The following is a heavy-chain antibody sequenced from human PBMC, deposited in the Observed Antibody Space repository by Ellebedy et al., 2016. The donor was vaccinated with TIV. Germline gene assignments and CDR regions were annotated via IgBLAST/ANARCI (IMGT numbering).Heavy chain of an antibody. Sequence: GESLKISXAASGFTFTSYGMTWVRQAPGKGLEWVSTISGNGGTTYYADSVKGRFTISRDNSENTLSLQMNSLRAGDTAVYFCAKGGDSGYDHIDNWGQGTLVTVSP. CDR3: AKGGDSGYDHIDN. J-gene: IGHJ4*02. V-gene: IGHV3-23*01. CDR1: GFTFTSYG. CDR2: ISGNGGTT. D-gene: IGHD5-12*01.